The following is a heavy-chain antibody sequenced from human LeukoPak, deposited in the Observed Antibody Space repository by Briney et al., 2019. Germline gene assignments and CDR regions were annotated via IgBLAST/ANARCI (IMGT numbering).Heavy chain of an antibody. CDR2: ISYDGSEK. V-gene: IGHV3-30-3*01. J-gene: IGHJ4*02. D-gene: IGHD3-22*01. CDR1: GFTFSSYP. CDR3: AREGNSGYYPY. Sequence: SGGSLRLSCAASGFTFSSYPMHWVRQAPGKGLEWVAVISYDGSEKHYADPVKGRFTIFRDNSKNTLYLQMNSLRAEDTAMYYCAREGNSGYYPYWGQGILVTVSS.